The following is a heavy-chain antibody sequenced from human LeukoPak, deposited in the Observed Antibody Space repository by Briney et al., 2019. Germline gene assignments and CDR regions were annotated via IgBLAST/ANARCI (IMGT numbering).Heavy chain of an antibody. CDR3: ARGRRYFDWLNNKGYYYYGMDV. V-gene: IGHV3-21*01. Sequence: GGSLRLSCAASGFTFSSYSMNWVRQAPGKGLEWVSSISSSSSYIYYADSVKGRFTISRDNAKNSLYLQMNSLRAEDTAVYYCARGRRYFDWLNNKGYYYYGMDVWGQGTTVTVSS. CDR1: GFTFSSYS. J-gene: IGHJ6*02. D-gene: IGHD3-9*01. CDR2: ISSSSSYI.